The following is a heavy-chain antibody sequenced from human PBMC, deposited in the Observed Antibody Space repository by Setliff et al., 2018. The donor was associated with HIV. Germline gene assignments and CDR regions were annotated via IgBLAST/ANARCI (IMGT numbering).Heavy chain of an antibody. CDR3: ATEFGPVLDWFDP. V-gene: IGHV4-38-2*01. J-gene: IGHJ5*02. Sequence: SETLSLTCAVSGYSISSGYYWGWIRQPPGKGLEWIGSIYHSESTYYNPSLKSRVTISVDTSKNQFSLRMRSVTAADTAVYYCATEFGPVLDWFDPWGQGTLVTVSS. D-gene: IGHD3-10*01. CDR1: GYSISSGYY. CDR2: IYHSEST.